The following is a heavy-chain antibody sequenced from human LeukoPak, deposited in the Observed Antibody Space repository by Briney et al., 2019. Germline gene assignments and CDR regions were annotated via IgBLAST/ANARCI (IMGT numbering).Heavy chain of an antibody. CDR3: ARRGRIVGATRDHPNAFDI. D-gene: IGHD1-26*01. V-gene: IGHV4-34*01. Sequence: SETLSLTCAVYGGSFSGYYWSWIRQPPGKGLEWIGEINHSGSTNYNPSLKSRVTISVDTSKNQFSLKLSTVTAADTAVYYCARRGRIVGATRDHPNAFDIWGQGTMVTVSS. CDR1: GGSFSGYY. J-gene: IGHJ3*02. CDR2: INHSGST.